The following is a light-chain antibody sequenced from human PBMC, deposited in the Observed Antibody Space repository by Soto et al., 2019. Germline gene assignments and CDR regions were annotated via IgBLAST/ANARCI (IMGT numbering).Light chain of an antibody. CDR1: QSVRSER. J-gene: IGKJ5*01. Sequence: EIVLTQSPDTLSLSPGERGTLSCRASQSVRSERLAWYQQKRGQAPTLLIFDASSRASGTPERFSGSGSGTDFTLTISRLEPEDFAVYYCQEYDGAPPITFGLGTRLEI. CDR3: QEYDGAPPIT. CDR2: DAS. V-gene: IGKV3-20*01.